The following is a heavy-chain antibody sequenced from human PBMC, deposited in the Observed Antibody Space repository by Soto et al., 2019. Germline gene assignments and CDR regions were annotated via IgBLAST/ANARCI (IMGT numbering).Heavy chain of an antibody. D-gene: IGHD3-3*01. CDR1: GGSFSGYY. Sequence: SETLSLTCAVYGGSFSGYYWSWIRQPPGKGLEWIAEINHSGSTNYNPSLKSRVTISVDTTKNQLSLKLSSVTAADTAVYYCARGPLGGGVVIEDVWGQGTTVTVSS. V-gene: IGHV4-34*01. CDR3: ARGPLGGGVVIEDV. CDR2: INHSGST. J-gene: IGHJ6*02.